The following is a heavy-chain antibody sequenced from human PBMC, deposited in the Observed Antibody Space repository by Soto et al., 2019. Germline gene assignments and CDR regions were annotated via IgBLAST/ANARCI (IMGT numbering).Heavy chain of an antibody. V-gene: IGHV3-48*02. CDR2: ISSSSSTI. D-gene: IGHD3-9*01. CDR1: GFTFSSYS. CDR3: ARRFDILTGYYRWFGMDV. Sequence: EVQLVESGGGLVQPGGSLRLSCAASGFTFSSYSMNWVRQAPGKGLEWVSYISSSSSTIYYADSVKGRFTISIDNAKNSLYLQMNSLRDEDTAVYYCARRFDILTGYYRWFGMDVWGQGTTVTVSS. J-gene: IGHJ6*02.